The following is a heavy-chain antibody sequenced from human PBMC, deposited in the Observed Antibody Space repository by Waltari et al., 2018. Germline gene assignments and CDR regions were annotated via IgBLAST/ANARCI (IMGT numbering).Heavy chain of an antibody. CDR2: ISSVNGFI. Sequence: EVQLVESGVGLVNPGGSLRLSCAAPGFAVGTLPMNWVRQAPGKGLEWVSSISSVNGFIYYADSVKGRFTISRDNAKNSLYLQMNSLRAEDTAVYYCARGSTSWSDAFDIWGQGTMVTVSS. J-gene: IGHJ3*02. CDR3: ARGSTSWSDAFDI. D-gene: IGHD2-2*01. V-gene: IGHV3-21*01. CDR1: GFAVGTLP.